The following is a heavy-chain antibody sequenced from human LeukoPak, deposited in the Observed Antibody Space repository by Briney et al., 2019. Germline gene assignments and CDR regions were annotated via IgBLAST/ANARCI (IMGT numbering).Heavy chain of an antibody. D-gene: IGHD3-10*01. CDR1: GYTFTSYG. J-gene: IGHJ4*02. CDR3: ASSYMVRGVQFDY. CDR2: ISAYNGNT. Sequence: ASVKVSCKAPGYTFTSYGISWVRQAPGQGLEWMGWISAYNGNTNYAQKLQGRVTMTRDTSISTAYMELSRLRSDDTAVYYCASSYMVRGVQFDYWGQGTLVTVSS. V-gene: IGHV1-18*01.